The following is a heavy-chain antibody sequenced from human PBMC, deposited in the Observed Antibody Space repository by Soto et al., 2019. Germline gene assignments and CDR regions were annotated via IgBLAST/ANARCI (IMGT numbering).Heavy chain of an antibody. CDR1: GGSFSGYY. Sequence: TSETLSLTCAVYGGSFSGYYWSWIRQPPGKGLEWIGEINHSGSTNYNPSLKSRVTISVDTSKNQFSLKLSSVTAADTAVYYCARGVGYCTNGVCYLGNWFDPWGQGTLVTVSS. V-gene: IGHV4-34*01. J-gene: IGHJ5*02. CDR3: ARGVGYCTNGVCYLGNWFDP. CDR2: INHSGST. D-gene: IGHD2-8*01.